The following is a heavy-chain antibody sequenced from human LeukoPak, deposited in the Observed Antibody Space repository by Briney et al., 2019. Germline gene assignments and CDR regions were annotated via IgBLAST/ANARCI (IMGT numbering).Heavy chain of an antibody. V-gene: IGHV4-30-2*01. Sequence: PSETLSLTCSVSGGSISSGGYSWSWIRQPPGKGLEWIGYIYHSGSTYYNPSLKSRVTISVDRSKNQFSLKLSSVTAADTAVYYCARGQWLAYFDYWGQGTLVTVSS. CDR2: IYHSGST. CDR1: GGSISSGGYS. J-gene: IGHJ4*02. D-gene: IGHD6-19*01. CDR3: ARGQWLAYFDY.